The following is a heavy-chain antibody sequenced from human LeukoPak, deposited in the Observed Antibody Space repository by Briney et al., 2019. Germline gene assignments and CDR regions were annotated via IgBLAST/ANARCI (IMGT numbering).Heavy chain of an antibody. J-gene: IGHJ6*02. CDR1: GFTFSDYY. CDR2: ISSSGSTI. Sequence: GGSLRLSCAASGFTFSDYYMSWIRQAPGKGLEWVSYISSSGSTIYYADSVKGRFTISRDNAKNSLYLQMNSVRAEDTAVYYCARDLLAVAGIYQGYGMDVWGQGTTVTISS. V-gene: IGHV3-11*01. CDR3: ARDLLAVAGIYQGYGMDV. D-gene: IGHD6-19*01.